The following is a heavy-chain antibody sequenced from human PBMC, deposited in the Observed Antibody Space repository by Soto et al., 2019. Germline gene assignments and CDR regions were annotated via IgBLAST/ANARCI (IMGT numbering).Heavy chain of an antibody. V-gene: IGHV3-30*18. D-gene: IGHD1-26*01. CDR2: ISYDGSNK. Sequence: QVQLVESGGGVVQPGRSLRLSCAASGFTFSSYGMHWVRQAPGKGLEWVAVISYDGSNKYYADSVKGRFTISRDNSKNTLYLQMNGLRAEDTAVYYCAKDHDVSGSYFFDYWGQGTLVTVSS. CDR3: AKDHDVSGSYFFDY. J-gene: IGHJ4*02. CDR1: GFTFSSYG.